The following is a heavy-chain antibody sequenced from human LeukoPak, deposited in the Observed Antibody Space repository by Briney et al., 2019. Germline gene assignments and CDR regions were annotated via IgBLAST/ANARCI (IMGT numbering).Heavy chain of an antibody. V-gene: IGHV4-61*01. CDR1: GGSFSSGSYY. D-gene: IGHD3-3*01. Sequence: PSETLSLTCTVSGGSFSSGSYYWSWTRQPPGKGLEWIGYIYYSGSTNYNPSLKSRVTISVDTSKNQFSLKPSSVTAADTAVYYCARAYDFWSGYHFDYWGQGTLVTVSS. CDR3: ARAYDFWSGYHFDY. CDR2: IYYSGST. J-gene: IGHJ4*02.